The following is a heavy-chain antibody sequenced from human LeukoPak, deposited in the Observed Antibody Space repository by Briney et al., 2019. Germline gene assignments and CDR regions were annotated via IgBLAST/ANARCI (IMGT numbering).Heavy chain of an antibody. CDR2: IKQDGSEK. CDR1: GFTFSSYW. Sequence: PGGSLRLSCAASGFTFSSYWMSWVRQAPGKGLEWVANIKQDGSEKYYVDSVKGRFTISRDNAKNSLYLQMNSLRAEDTAVYYCARDLGTVTPAFDIWGQGTMVTVSS. J-gene: IGHJ3*02. CDR3: ARDLGTVTPAFDI. V-gene: IGHV3-7*01. D-gene: IGHD4-17*01.